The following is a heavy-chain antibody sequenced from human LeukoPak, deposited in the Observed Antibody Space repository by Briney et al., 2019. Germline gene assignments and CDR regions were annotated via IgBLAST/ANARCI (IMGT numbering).Heavy chain of an antibody. CDR1: GGTFRIFA. D-gene: IGHD3-22*01. CDR3: ARALRYYSDSSGYAFDY. CDR2: IIPIFRTA. V-gene: IGHV1-69*01. J-gene: IGHJ4*02. Sequence: SVTVSCTASGGTFRIFAISWVRQAPGQGLEWMGGIIPIFRTANYAQKFQGRVTITADESTSTAYMELSSLRSEDTAVYYCARALRYYSDSSGYAFDYWGQGTLVTVSS.